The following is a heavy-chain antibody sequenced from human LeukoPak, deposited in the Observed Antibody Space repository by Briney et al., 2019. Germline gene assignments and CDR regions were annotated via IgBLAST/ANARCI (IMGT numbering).Heavy chain of an antibody. Sequence: PSETLSLTCTVSGGSISTYYWTWIRQPPERGLEGIGYIYYSGITNYNPSLKSRVTMSVDTSRNQFSLRLNSVTAADTAVYYCARRLAVTGRYYFDYWGQGSLVTVSS. J-gene: IGHJ4*02. D-gene: IGHD4-11*01. CDR2: IYYSGIT. CDR1: GGSISTYY. V-gene: IGHV4-59*01. CDR3: ARRLAVTGRYYFDY.